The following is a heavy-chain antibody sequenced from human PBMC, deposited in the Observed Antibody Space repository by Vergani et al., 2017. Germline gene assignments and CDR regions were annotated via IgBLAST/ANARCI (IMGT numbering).Heavy chain of an antibody. CDR3: ASGISGVIVLVVYAILFALPVCAWIQLWLLGY. D-gene: IGHD2-8*01. CDR2: ISSSGSTI. J-gene: IGHJ4*02. Sequence: QVQLVESGGGLVKPGGSLRLSCAASGFTFSDYYMSWIRQAPGKGLVWVSYISSSGSTIYYADSVKGRFTISRDNAKNSLYLQMNSLRAEDTAVYYCASGISGVIVLVVYAILFALPVCAWIQLWLLGYWGQGTLVTVSS. V-gene: IGHV3-11*01. CDR1: GFTFSDYY.